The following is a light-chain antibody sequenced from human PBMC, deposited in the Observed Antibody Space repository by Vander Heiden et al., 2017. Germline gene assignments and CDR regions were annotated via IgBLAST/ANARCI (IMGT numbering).Light chain of an antibody. CDR1: SSDVGGYNY. CDR2: EVT. J-gene: IGLJ2*01. Sequence: QSALPQPPSASGSPGQSVTISCTGTSSDVGGYNYVSWYQHHPGKAPKLMIYEVTKRPSGVPDRFSGSKSVNTASLTVSGLQAEDEADYYCSSYADSNNLVFGGGTRLTVL. CDR3: SSYADSNNLV. V-gene: IGLV2-8*01.